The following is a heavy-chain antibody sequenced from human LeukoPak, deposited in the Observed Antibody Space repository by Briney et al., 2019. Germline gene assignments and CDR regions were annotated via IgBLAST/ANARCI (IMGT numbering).Heavy chain of an antibody. CDR2: IYYSGST. CDR3: ARVGSSWGTGVYYYYYMDV. CDR1: GGSISSYY. V-gene: IGHV4-59*01. Sequence: PSETLSLTCTVSGGSISSYYWSWIRQPPGKGLEWIGYIYYSGSTNYNPSLKSRVTISVDTSKNQFSLKLSSVTAADTAVYYCARVGSSWGTGVYYYYYMDVWGKGTTVTVSS. D-gene: IGHD6-13*01. J-gene: IGHJ6*03.